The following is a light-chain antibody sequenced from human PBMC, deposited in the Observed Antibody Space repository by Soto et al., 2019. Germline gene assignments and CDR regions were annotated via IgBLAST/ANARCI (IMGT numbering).Light chain of an antibody. CDR3: ISYTSDDVRYV. Sequence: QSALTQPASVSGTPGQSITISCTGSNSDVGIYDFVYWYQHHPGRAPKLIVSEVSHRPSGVSNRFSGSKSGNTASLTISGLQSEDEADYYCISYTSDDVRYVFGTGTKLTVL. CDR2: EVS. CDR1: NSDVGIYDF. J-gene: IGLJ1*01. V-gene: IGLV2-14*01.